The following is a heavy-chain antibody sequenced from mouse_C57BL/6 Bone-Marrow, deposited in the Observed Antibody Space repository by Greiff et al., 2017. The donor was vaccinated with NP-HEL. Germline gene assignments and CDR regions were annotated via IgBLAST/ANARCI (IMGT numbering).Heavy chain of an antibody. J-gene: IGHJ1*03. CDR3: ARDEDSPYSNYWYFDV. Sequence: EVQVVESGPSLVRPSQTLSLTCTVTGFSINSDCYWIWIRQFPGNKLEYIGYTFYSGITYYNPSLESRTYITRDTSKNQFSLKLSSVTTEDTATYYCARDEDSPYSNYWYFDVWGTGTTVTVSS. CDR1: GFSINSDCY. CDR2: TFYSGIT. V-gene: IGHV3-3*01. D-gene: IGHD2-5*01.